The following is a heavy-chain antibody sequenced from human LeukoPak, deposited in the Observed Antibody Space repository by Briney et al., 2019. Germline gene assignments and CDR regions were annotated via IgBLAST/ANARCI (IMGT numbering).Heavy chain of an antibody. V-gene: IGHV3-74*01. CDR2: IKTDGSSI. Sequence: PGGSLRLSCAASGFTFSNYWMHWVRQTPGKGLVWVSRIKTDGSSISYADSVTGRFTISRDNAKNTLNLQMNSLRAEDTAAYYCGREGHYDSRGPDYWGQGPLVTVSS. CDR1: GFTFSNYW. CDR3: GREGHYDSRGPDY. D-gene: IGHD3-22*01. J-gene: IGHJ4*02.